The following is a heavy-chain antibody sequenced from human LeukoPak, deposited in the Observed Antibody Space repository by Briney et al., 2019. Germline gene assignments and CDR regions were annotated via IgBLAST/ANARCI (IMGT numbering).Heavy chain of an antibody. Sequence: RGSLTLSCAAPGFTFSNAWVTWVRQAPGKGLEWVGRIKSIASGATIDNAAPVRGRFTVSRDDSKNMVYLHMNSLKTEDTAVYYCATTVATIAGMDHWGQGALVTVSS. V-gene: IGHV3-15*01. D-gene: IGHD5-24*01. J-gene: IGHJ4*02. CDR2: IKSIASGATI. CDR3: ATTVATIAGMDH. CDR1: GFTFSNAW.